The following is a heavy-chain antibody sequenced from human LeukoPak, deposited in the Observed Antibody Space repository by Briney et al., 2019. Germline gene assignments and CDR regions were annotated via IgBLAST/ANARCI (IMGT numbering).Heavy chain of an antibody. CDR1: GFTFSKTW. CDR2: INQDGGTR. J-gene: IGHJ4*02. D-gene: IGHD3-16*01. CDR3: ARDMKGNLDY. V-gene: IGHV3-7*01. Sequence: PGGSLRLSCAVSGFTFSKTWMAWVRRAPGQGLDEVADINQDGGTRQYADSVRGRFTISRENAKNSLYLEMNSLRAEDTGLYHCARDMKGNLDYWGQGTLVTVPS.